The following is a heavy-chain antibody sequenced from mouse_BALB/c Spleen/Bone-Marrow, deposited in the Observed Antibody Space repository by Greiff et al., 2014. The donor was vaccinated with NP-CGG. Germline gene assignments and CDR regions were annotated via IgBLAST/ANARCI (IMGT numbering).Heavy chain of an antibody. CDR1: GYTFSSYW. Sequence: LVESGAELVRPGSSVKISCKASGYTFSSYWMNWVKQRPGQGLEWVGQIYPGDGDTNYNENFRGRATLTADTSSSTAYMQLSSLTSEDSAVYFCARRAIADALDYWGQGTSVTVSS. CDR3: ARRAIADALDY. CDR2: IYPGDGDT. J-gene: IGHJ4*01. V-gene: IGHV1-80*01. D-gene: IGHD3-1*01.